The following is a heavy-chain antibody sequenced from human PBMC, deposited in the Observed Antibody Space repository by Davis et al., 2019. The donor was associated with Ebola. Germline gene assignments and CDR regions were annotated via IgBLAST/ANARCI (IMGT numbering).Heavy chain of an antibody. CDR2: INPRDGTT. D-gene: IGHD5-12*01. V-gene: IGHV1-46*01. J-gene: IGHJ6*02. CDR3: ARSRGYSAYVNADYYGMDV. Sequence: ASVKVSCKASGYTFSNYYVHWVRQAPGQGLEWMGIINPRDGTTSYAQKFQGRVSMTRDMSTDTVYVELSSLRSEDTALYYCARSRGYSAYVNADYYGMDVWGQGTTVTVSS. CDR1: GYTFSNYY.